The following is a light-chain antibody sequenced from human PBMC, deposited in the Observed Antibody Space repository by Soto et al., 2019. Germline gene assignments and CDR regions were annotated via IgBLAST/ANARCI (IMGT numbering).Light chain of an antibody. CDR3: QQYDNSPIT. Sequence: EIVLTQSPGTLSLSPGERATLSCRASQKISSSYLAWYQQKPAQAPRLLIYHASNRATGIPDRFSGSGSGTDFTLTISRLEPEDFAVYYCQQYDNSPITFGQGTRLEIK. V-gene: IGKV3-20*01. J-gene: IGKJ5*01. CDR2: HAS. CDR1: QKISSSY.